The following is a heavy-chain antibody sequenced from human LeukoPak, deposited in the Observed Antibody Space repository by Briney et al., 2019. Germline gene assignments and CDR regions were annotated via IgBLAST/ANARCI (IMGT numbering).Heavy chain of an antibody. J-gene: IGHJ4*02. CDR2: INPNSGGT. D-gene: IGHD6-6*01. Sequence: ASVKVSCKASGYTLTGYYMHWVRQAPGQGLEWMGWINPNSGGTNYAQKFQGRVTMTRDTSISTAYMELSRLRSDDTAVYYCAREHSSSSGPDYWGQGTLVTVSS. CDR3: AREHSSSSGPDY. CDR1: GYTLTGYY. V-gene: IGHV1-2*02.